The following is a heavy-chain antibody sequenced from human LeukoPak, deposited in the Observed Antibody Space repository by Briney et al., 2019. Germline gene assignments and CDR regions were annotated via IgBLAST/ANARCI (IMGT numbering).Heavy chain of an antibody. CDR2: INPNSGGT. V-gene: IGHV1-2*02. Sequence: ASVKVSCKTSGYTFTGYYMHWVRQAPGQGLEWMGWINPNSGGTKYAQKFQGRVTMTRDTSISTAYMELSRLRSDDTAVYYCAPSSSWHHYFDYWGQGTLVTVSS. CDR3: APSSSWHHYFDY. J-gene: IGHJ4*02. D-gene: IGHD6-13*01. CDR1: GYTFTGYY.